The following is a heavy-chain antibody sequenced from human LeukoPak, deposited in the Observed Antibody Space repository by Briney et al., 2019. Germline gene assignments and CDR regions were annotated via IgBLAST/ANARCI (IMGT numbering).Heavy chain of an antibody. Sequence: GGSLRLSCAVSGITLSNYGMSWVRQAPGKGLEWVAGISGSGGTTSYADSVKGRFTISRDNPQNTLYLQMNSLRAEDTAVYSCAKRGVVIRVILVGFHKEAYYFDSWGQGALVTVSS. CDR1: GITLSNYG. J-gene: IGHJ4*02. V-gene: IGHV3-23*01. CDR2: ISGSGGTT. D-gene: IGHD3-22*01. CDR3: AKRGVVIRVILVGFHKEAYYFDS.